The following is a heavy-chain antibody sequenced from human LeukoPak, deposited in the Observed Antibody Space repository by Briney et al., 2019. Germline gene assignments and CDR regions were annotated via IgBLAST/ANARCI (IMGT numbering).Heavy chain of an antibody. J-gene: IGHJ4*02. CDR2: IGMDSGKP. V-gene: IGHV3-11*06. CDR1: GFTFSDYT. Sequence: SLTLFCAASGFTFSDYTMPRVRHAPGQGLEWISYIGMDSGKPNDADSVKGRFTISGDKTKNSLFLQMNRLRVEDTAVYFCARDYKYACDKWGQGTVDTVS. CDR3: ARDYKYACDK. D-gene: IGHD5-24*01.